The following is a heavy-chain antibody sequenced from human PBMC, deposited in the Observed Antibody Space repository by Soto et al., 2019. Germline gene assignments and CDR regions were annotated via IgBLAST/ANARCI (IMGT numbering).Heavy chain of an antibody. J-gene: IGHJ6*02. CDR1: GYTFTSYG. V-gene: IGHV1-18*04. CDR2: ISAYNGNT. CDR3: ARDSYAVAAHYYYYGMDV. Sequence: ASVKVSCKASGYTFTSYGIGWVRQAPGQGLEWMGWISAYNGNTNYAQKLQGSVTMTTDTSTSTAYMELRSLRSDDTAVYYCARDSYAVAAHYYYYGMDVWGQGTTVTVSS. D-gene: IGHD6-19*01.